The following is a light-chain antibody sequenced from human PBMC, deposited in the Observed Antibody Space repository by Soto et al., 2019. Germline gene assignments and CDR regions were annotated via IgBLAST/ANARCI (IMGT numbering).Light chain of an antibody. J-gene: IGLJ3*02. CDR1: SSNVGDND. CDR3: GTWDSSLNAVV. Sequence: QSVLTQPPSVSAAPGQRVTISCSGDSSNVGDNDVAWFRHPPGTTPELLIYDNSKRPLGIPDRFSGSKSGTSVTLGIRGLQTGDEADYYCGTWDSSLNAVVFGGGTKLTVL. CDR2: DNS. V-gene: IGLV1-51*01.